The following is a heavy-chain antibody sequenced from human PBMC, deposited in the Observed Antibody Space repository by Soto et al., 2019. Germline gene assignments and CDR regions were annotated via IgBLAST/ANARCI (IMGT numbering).Heavy chain of an antibody. J-gene: IGHJ6*02. CDR3: ASYNYGREIYGVDV. CDR1: GYSSTRYW. Sequence: PGDSLKISCKGSGYSSTRYWLGWVRQIHGKGLEWMGIIYPSDSDTRYSPSFQGQVTISADKSISTAYLQWSSLKASDTAMYYCASYNYGREIYGVDVWGQGTTVTVSS. CDR2: IYPSDSDT. D-gene: IGHD5-18*01. V-gene: IGHV5-51*01.